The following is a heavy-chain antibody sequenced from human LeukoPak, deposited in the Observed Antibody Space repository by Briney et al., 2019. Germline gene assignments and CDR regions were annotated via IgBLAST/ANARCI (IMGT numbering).Heavy chain of an antibody. J-gene: IGHJ5*02. CDR2: ISAYNGNT. CDR1: GYSFISYG. CDR3: ARAPEGRYCRSTSCYYWFDP. D-gene: IGHD2-2*01. Sequence: ASVKVSCKASGYSFISYGISWVRQAPGQGLEWMGWISAYNGNTNYAQKLQDRVTLTTDTSTSTAYVELRSLRSDDTAVYYCARAPEGRYCRSTSCYYWFDPWGQGTLVTVSS. V-gene: IGHV1-18*01.